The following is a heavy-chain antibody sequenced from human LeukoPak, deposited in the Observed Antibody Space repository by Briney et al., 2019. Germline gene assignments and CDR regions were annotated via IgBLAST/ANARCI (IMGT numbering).Heavy chain of an antibody. CDR3: AIRLNEPVAFDI. V-gene: IGHV4-31*03. CDR2: IYSSVTT. Sequence: SQTLSLTCTVSGGSISSGGYYWSWIRKDPGKGLEWFVYIYSSVTTYYNPSLKTRVTISVDTSKNQFSLKLSSVTAADTAVYYCAIRLNEPVAFDICGQGTMVTVSS. D-gene: IGHD1-1*01. J-gene: IGHJ3*02. CDR1: GGSISSGGYY.